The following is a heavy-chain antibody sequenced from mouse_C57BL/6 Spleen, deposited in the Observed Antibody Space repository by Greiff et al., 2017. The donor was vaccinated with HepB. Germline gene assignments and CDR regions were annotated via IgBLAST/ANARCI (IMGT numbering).Heavy chain of an antibody. V-gene: IGHV5-6*01. CDR2: ISSGGSYT. CDR3: ARRGDAMDY. CDR1: GFTFSSYG. J-gene: IGHJ4*01. Sequence: EVHLVESGGDLVKPGGSLKLSCAASGFTFSSYGMSWVRQTPDKRLEWVATISSGGSYTYYPDSVKGRFTISSDNAKNTLYLQMSSLKSEDTAMYYCARRGDAMDYWGQGTSVTVSS.